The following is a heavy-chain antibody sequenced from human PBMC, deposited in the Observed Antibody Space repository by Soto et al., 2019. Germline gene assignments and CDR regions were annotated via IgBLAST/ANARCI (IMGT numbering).Heavy chain of an antibody. CDR1: GFTFSDYY. J-gene: IGHJ5*02. D-gene: IGHD4-17*01. V-gene: IGHV3-11*01. CDR2: ISSSGSTI. Sequence: GGSLRLSCAASGFTFSDYYMSWIRQAPGKGLEWASYISSSGSTIYYADSVKGRFTISRDNAKNSLYLQMNSLRAEDTAVYYCARDRGDYRNWFDPWGQGTLVTVSS. CDR3: ARDRGDYRNWFDP.